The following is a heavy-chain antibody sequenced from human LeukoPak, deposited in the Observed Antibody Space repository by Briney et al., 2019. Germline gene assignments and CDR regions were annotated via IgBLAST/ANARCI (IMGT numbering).Heavy chain of an antibody. Sequence: ASVKVSCKASGYTFTSYAVNWVRQAPGQGLEWMGWINPYSGGTNYAEKFQGRVTMTRDTSITTAYMELSSLRSDDTAIYYCATLRRSGWYIGDWGQGTLVTVSS. CDR3: ATLRRSGWYIGD. V-gene: IGHV1-2*02. CDR2: INPYSGGT. D-gene: IGHD6-19*01. J-gene: IGHJ4*02. CDR1: GYTFTSYA.